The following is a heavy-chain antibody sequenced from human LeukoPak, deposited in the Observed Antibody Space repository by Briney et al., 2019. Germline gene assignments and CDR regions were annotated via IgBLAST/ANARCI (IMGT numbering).Heavy chain of an antibody. J-gene: IGHJ5*02. CDR3: ARGGHYDSSGYYYSAGWFDP. CDR2: IYYSGST. Sequence: SETLSLTCTVSGGSISSYQWSWIRQPPGKGLEWIGYIYYSGSTNYNPSLKSRVTISVDTSKNQFSLKLSSVTAADTAVYYCARGGHYDSSGYYYSAGWFDPWGQGTLVTVSS. V-gene: IGHV4-59*01. CDR1: GGSISSYQ. D-gene: IGHD3-22*01.